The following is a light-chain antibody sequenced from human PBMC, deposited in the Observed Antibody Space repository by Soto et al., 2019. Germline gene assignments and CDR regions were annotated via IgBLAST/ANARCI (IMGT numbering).Light chain of an antibody. CDR1: NSDIGGYDY. V-gene: IGLV2-14*03. Sequence: QSALTQPASVSGSPGQSITISCTGTNSDIGGYDYVSWYQQHPGKAPKLMIYDVNNWPSGVSSRFSGSKSGNTASPTISGLQAEDEADYYCSSYTDTSTLVVFGGGTKLTVL. J-gene: IGLJ2*01. CDR2: DVN. CDR3: SSYTDTSTLVV.